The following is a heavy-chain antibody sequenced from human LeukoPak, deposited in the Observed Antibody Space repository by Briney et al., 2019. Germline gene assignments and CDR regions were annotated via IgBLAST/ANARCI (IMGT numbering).Heavy chain of an antibody. Sequence: QSGGSLRLSCAASGFAFSSYSMHWVRQAPGKGLEWLGFIRTKAHGGTTEYAASVKGRFTFSRDDSKSIAYLQMNSLKTEDTAVYYCTRGDWNDDNWGQGTLVTVSS. V-gene: IGHV3-49*04. J-gene: IGHJ4*02. D-gene: IGHD1-1*01. CDR1: GFAFSSYS. CDR2: IRTKAHGGTT. CDR3: TRGDWNDDN.